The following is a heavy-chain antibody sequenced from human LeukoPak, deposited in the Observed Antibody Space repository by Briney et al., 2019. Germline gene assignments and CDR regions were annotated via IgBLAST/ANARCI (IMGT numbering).Heavy chain of an antibody. CDR2: IYSGGST. Sequence: PGGSLRLSCAASGFTVSSNYMSWVRQAPGKGLEWVSVIYSGGSTYYADSVKGRFTISRDNAKNSLYLQMNSLRDEDTAFYYCARPLYSGSYHFGYWGQGTLVTVSS. V-gene: IGHV3-53*01. CDR1: GFTVSSNY. D-gene: IGHD1-26*01. J-gene: IGHJ4*02. CDR3: ARPLYSGSYHFGY.